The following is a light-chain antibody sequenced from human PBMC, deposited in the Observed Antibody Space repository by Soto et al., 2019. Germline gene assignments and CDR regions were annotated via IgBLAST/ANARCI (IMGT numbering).Light chain of an antibody. CDR3: QAWHSTTGV. Sequence: VLTQPPSVSVSPGQTATITCSGDKLGDKYTCWYQQKPGQSPVLVIYQDTKRPSGIPERFSGSNSGNTATLTISGTQAMDEADYYCQAWHSTTGVFGTGTKVTVL. J-gene: IGLJ1*01. CDR2: QDT. CDR1: KLGDKY. V-gene: IGLV3-1*01.